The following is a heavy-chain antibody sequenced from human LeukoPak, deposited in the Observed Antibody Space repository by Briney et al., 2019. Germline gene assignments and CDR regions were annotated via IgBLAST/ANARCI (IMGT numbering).Heavy chain of an antibody. D-gene: IGHD4-17*01. V-gene: IGHV1-46*01. CDR2: INPSGGST. Sequence: ASVKVSCKASGYTFTSYYMHWVRQDPGQGLEWMRIINPSGGSTSYAQKFQGRVAMTRDTSTSTVYMELSSLRSEDTAVYYCARAGGYGDVDYWGQGTLVTVSS. J-gene: IGHJ4*02. CDR3: ARAGGYGDVDY. CDR1: GYTFTSYY.